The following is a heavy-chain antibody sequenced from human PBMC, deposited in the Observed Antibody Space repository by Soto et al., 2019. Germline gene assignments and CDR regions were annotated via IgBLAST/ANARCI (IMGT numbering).Heavy chain of an antibody. CDR2: IIPIFGTA. Sequence: SVKVSCKASGGTFSSYAISWVRQAPGQGLEWMGGIIPIFGTANYAQKFQGRVTVTADESTSTAYMELSSLRSEDTAVYYCARESRTNLKDIVVVPAAIEGTGDKTRATNYYYGMDVWGQGTTVTVSS. CDR1: GGTFSSYA. V-gene: IGHV1-69*13. CDR3: ARESRTNLKDIVVVPAAIEGTGDKTRATNYYYGMDV. D-gene: IGHD2-2*01. J-gene: IGHJ6*02.